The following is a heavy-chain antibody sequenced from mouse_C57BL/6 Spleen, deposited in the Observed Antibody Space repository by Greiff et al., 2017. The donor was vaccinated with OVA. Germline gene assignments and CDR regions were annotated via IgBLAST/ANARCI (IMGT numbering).Heavy chain of an antibody. D-gene: IGHD1-1*01. CDR2: INPGSGGT. CDR3: ARSNCYGNSGYFGV. J-gene: IGHJ1*03. V-gene: IGHV1-54*01. Sequence: VQLQQSGAELVRPGTSVKVSCKASGYAFTNYLLEWVKQRPGQGLEWIGVINPGSGGTNYNEKLKGKATLTADKSSSTAYMQLSSLTSEDSAVYFCARSNCYGNSGYFGVWGTGTTVTVSS. CDR1: GYAFTNYL.